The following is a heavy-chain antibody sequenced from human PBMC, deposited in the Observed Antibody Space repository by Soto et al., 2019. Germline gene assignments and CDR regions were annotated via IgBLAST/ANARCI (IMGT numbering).Heavy chain of an antibody. J-gene: IGHJ4*02. CDR1: GFTFSSYA. CDR3: GRGGRVVVKHFDY. D-gene: IGHD3-22*01. V-gene: IGHV3-30-3*01. CDR2: ISYDGSNK. Sequence: QVQLVESGGGVVQPGRSLRLSCAASGFTFSSYAMHWVRQAPGKGLEWVAVISYDGSNKYYADSVKGRFTISRDNSKNALYLQMNSLRAEDTGVYYCGRGGRVVVKHFDYWGQGTLVTVSS.